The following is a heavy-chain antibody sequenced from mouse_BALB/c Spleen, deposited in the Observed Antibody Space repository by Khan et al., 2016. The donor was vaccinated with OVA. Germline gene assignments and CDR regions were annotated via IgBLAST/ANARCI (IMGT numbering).Heavy chain of an antibody. V-gene: IGHV1S81*02. CDR3: TRSGWAAFAY. Sequence: VQLQQPGAELVKPGASVKLSCKASGYTFTNYYMYWVKQRPGQGLEWIGGINPSNGGTYFNGKFKSKATLTVDKSSSTASMQLSSLTSEDSAVYYCTRSGWAAFAYWGQGTLVTVSA. CDR1: GYTFTNYY. D-gene: IGHD1-1*02. J-gene: IGHJ3*01. CDR2: INPSNGGT.